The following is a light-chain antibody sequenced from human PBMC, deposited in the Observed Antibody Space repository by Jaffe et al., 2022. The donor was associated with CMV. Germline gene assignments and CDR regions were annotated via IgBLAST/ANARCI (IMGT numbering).Light chain of an antibody. J-gene: IGKJ4*01. V-gene: IGKV1-39*01. CDR2: AAS. Sequence: DIQMTQSPSSLSASVGDRVTITCRASQYISSYLNWYRQKPGKAPRLLIYAASSLQSGVPSRFSGSGSGTDFTLTISSLELEDFATYYCQQSVSFPLTFGGGTKVDIK. CDR3: QQSVSFPLT. CDR1: QYISSY.